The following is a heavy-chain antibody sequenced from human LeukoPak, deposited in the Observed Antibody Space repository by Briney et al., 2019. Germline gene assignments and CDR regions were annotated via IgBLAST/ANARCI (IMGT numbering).Heavy chain of an antibody. CDR3: ASRSSSGYSYGYREDY. D-gene: IGHD5-18*01. CDR2: IYYSGST. Sequence: SETLSLTCTVSGGSISSYYWSWIRQPPGKGLEWIGYIYYSGSTNYNPSLKSRVTISVDTSKNQFSLKLSSVTAADTAVYYCASRSSSGYSYGYREDYWGQGTLVTVSS. J-gene: IGHJ4*02. CDR1: GGSISSYY. V-gene: IGHV4-59*08.